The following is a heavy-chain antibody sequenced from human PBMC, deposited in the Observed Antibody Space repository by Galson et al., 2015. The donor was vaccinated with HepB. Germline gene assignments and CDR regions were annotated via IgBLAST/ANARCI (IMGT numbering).Heavy chain of an antibody. CDR3: TTPSYYFGSGSPRTRGMDV. D-gene: IGHD3-10*01. J-gene: IGHJ6*02. CDR2: IRSKTDSYAT. V-gene: IGHV3-73*01. CDR1: GFTFSGSA. Sequence: SLRLSCAASGFTFSGSAMHWVRQASGKGLEWVGRIRSKTDSYATAFAASVKGRFTISRDDSKNRAYLQMSSLRTEDTAVYYCTTPSYYFGSGSPRTRGMDVWGQGTTVTVSS.